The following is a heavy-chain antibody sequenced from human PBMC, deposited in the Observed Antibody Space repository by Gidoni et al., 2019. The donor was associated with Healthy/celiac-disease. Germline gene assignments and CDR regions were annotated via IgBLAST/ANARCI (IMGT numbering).Heavy chain of an antibody. CDR2: INHSGST. D-gene: IGHD4-17*01. CDR3: ARGPYGDSYFQH. V-gene: IGHV4-34*01. J-gene: IGHJ1*01. Sequence: QVQLQQWGAGLFKPSETLSLTCAVYGGSFSGYYWSWIRQPPGKGLEWIGEINHSGSTNYNPSLKSRVTISVDTSKNQFSLKLSSGTAADTAVYYCARGPYGDSYFQHWGQGTLVTVSS. CDR1: GGSFSGYY.